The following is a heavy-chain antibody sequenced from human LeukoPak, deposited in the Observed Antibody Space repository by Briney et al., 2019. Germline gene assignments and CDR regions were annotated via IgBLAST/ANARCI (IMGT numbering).Heavy chain of an antibody. CDR2: IYTSGST. D-gene: IGHD1-26*01. Sequence: SETLSLTCTVSGGSISYFYWSWIRQPAGKGLEWIGRIYTSGSTNYNPSLKSRVTMSVDTSKKQFSLKLSSVTAADTAVYYCAREAGATRLFDYWGQGTLVTVSS. CDR3: AREAGATRLFDY. CDR1: GGSISYFY. J-gene: IGHJ4*02. V-gene: IGHV4-4*07.